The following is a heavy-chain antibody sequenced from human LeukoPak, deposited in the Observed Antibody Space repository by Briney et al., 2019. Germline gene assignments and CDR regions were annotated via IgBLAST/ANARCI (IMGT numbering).Heavy chain of an antibody. Sequence: ASVKVSCKASGYTFTSYYMHWVRRAPGQGLEWMGIINPSGGSTSYAQKSQGRVTMTRDTSTSTVYMELSSLRSEDTAVYHCARGSRSGVDYWGQGTLVTVSS. J-gene: IGHJ4*02. V-gene: IGHV1-46*01. CDR3: ARGSRSGVDY. CDR2: INPSGGST. D-gene: IGHD2-15*01. CDR1: GYTFTSYY.